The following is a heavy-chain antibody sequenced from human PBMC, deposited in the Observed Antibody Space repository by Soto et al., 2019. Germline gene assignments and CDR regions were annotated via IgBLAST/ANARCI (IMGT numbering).Heavy chain of an antibody. D-gene: IGHD3-9*01. Sequence: LKISWKCSGYSFTSYWIGWVRQMPGKGLEWMGIIYPGDSDTRYSPSFQGQVTISADKSISTAYLQWSSLKASDTAMYYCARHGYDIFTGYPIPYYYYGMYGWGQGYKV. V-gene: IGHV5-51*01. CDR2: IYPGDSDT. CDR1: GYSFTSYW. J-gene: IGHJ6*02. CDR3: ARHGYDIFTGYPIPYYYYGMYG.